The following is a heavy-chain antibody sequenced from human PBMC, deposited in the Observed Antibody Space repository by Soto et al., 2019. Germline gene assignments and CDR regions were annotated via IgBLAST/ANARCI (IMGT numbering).Heavy chain of an antibody. J-gene: IGHJ4*02. CDR3: VRDHVTPGPYFDK. D-gene: IGHD2-8*02. V-gene: IGHV3-7*01. CDR1: GFAFSAHW. CDR2: ISPEGSTK. Sequence: EVQLVESGGDLVQPGGSLRLSCSASGFAFSAHWMTWVRQTPGKGLEWVANISPEGSTKYYVDSAKGRFTISRDNAKNLLYLQMNSLTVGDTAVYSCVRDHVTPGPYFDKWGQGTLVTVSS.